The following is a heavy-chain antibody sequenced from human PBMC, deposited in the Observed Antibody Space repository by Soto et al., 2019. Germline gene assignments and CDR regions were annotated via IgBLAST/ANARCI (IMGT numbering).Heavy chain of an antibody. D-gene: IGHD6-13*01. Sequence: PGGSLRLSCAASGFPMSDYVMSWVRQTAGKGLEWVAGIRGIEGNTYYRDSVEGRFTVSRDNSRNTLYLQMNRLRAEDTALYYCTVEQEHWGPGTLVTVSS. CDR1: GFPMSDYV. J-gene: IGHJ1*01. CDR2: IRGIEGNT. V-gene: IGHV3-23*01. CDR3: TVEQEH.